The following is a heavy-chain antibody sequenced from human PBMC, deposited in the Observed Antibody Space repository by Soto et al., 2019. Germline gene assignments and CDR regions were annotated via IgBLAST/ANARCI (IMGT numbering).Heavy chain of an antibody. CDR3: ARDRGVAPPVAGNTHYYYSMDV. Sequence: QDQLVQSGAEVKKPGASVTVSCKASGYSFTNYGITCVRQAPGQGLEWLGWISAFNGNTHYAQKVQGRVTMTTDASTSTAYMELRSLRSDDTAVYYCARDRGVAPPVAGNTHYYYSMDVWGKGATVTVSS. D-gene: IGHD6-19*01. CDR2: ISAFNGNT. V-gene: IGHV1-18*01. J-gene: IGHJ6*03. CDR1: GYSFTNYG.